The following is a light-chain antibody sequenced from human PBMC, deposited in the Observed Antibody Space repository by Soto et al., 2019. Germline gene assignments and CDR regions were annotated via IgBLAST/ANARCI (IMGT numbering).Light chain of an antibody. CDR3: QQYNGYSRA. CDR2: RAS. J-gene: IGKJ1*01. V-gene: IGKV1-5*03. Sequence: DIQMTQSPSTLSASIGDRVTITCRASQSISDWLAWYQQKPGKAPKLLIYRASNLESGVPSRFSGSGSGTEFTLTISSLQPDDFATYSCQQYNGYSRAFGQGTKVEIK. CDR1: QSISDW.